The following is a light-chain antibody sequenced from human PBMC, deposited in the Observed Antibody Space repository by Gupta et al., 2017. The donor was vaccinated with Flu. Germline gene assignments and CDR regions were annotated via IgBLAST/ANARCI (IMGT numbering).Light chain of an antibody. CDR3: QQSYDTPLT. J-gene: IGKJ3*01. Sequence: DIQMTQSPSSLSASVGDRVTITCRASQYISRYVNWYQQKPGKAPKLLIYAASSLQSGVPSRFSGSGSGTDFTLTINNLQPEDCATYYCQQSYDTPLTFGPGTKVDF. CDR1: QYISRY. V-gene: IGKV1-39*01. CDR2: AAS.